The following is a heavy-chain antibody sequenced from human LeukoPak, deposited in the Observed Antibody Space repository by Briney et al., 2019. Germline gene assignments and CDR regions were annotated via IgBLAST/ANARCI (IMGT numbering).Heavy chain of an antibody. CDR1: NYSISSGYY. D-gene: IGHD1-14*01. Sequence: SETLSLTCSVSNYSISSGYYWDWVRQPPGKGLEWIGSIHHSGSTYFNPSLKSRVTISLDLSKNQFSLKLSSVTAADTAVYYCAREVGNSYYYYYMDVWGRGTTVTVSS. CDR3: AREVGNSYYYYYMDV. V-gene: IGHV4-38-2*02. J-gene: IGHJ6*03. CDR2: IHHSGST.